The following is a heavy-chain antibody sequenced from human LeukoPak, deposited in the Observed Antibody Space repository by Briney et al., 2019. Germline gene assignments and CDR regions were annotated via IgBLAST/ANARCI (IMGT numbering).Heavy chain of an antibody. V-gene: IGHV4-59*01. CDR2: IYYSGST. Sequence: PSETLSLTCTVSGGSISSYYWSWIRQPPGKGLEWIGYIYYSGSTNYNPSLKSRVTISVDKSKNQFSLKLSSVTAADTAVYYCARVTYYDTLTGSGTWAFDIWGQGTMVTVSS. CDR1: GGSISSYY. D-gene: IGHD3-9*01. J-gene: IGHJ3*02. CDR3: ARVTYYDTLTGSGTWAFDI.